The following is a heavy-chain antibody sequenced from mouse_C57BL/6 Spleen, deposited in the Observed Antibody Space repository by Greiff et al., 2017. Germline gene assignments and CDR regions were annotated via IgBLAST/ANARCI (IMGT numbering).Heavy chain of an antibody. CDR1: GYSITSGYD. V-gene: IGHV3-1*01. CDR3: ARGALGRGYFDY. Sequence: EVKLVESGPGMVKPSQSLSLTCTVTGYSITSGYDWHWIRHFPGNKLEWMGYISYSGSTNYNPSLKSRISITHDTSKNHFFLKLNSVTTEDTATYYCARGALGRGYFDYWGQGTTLTVSS. D-gene: IGHD4-1*01. CDR2: ISYSGST. J-gene: IGHJ2*01.